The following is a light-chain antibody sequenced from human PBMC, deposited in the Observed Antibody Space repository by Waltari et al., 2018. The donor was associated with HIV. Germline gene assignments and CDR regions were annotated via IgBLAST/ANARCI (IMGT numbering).Light chain of an antibody. Sequence: QSVLTQPPSVSGAPGQRVTISCTGSSSNIGAGYDVHWYHQLPGTAPKLLIYGNSNRPSGCPDRFSGSKSGTSASLAITGLQAEDEADYYCQSYDSSLSAYVFGTGTKVTVL. CDR1: SSNIGAGYD. V-gene: IGLV1-40*01. CDR2: GNS. J-gene: IGLJ1*01. CDR3: QSYDSSLSAYV.